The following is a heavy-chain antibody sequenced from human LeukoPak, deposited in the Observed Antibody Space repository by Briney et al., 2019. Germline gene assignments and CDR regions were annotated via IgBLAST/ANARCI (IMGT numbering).Heavy chain of an antibody. D-gene: IGHD5-18*01. J-gene: IGHJ3*02. CDR3: ARGNRAQLWLPVDAFDI. Sequence: PGGSLRLSCAASGFTSSSYSMNWVRQAPGKGLEWVSYISSSSSTIYYADSVKGRFTISRDNAKNSLYLQMNSLRAEDTAVYYCARGNRAQLWLPVDAFDIWGQGTMVTVSS. V-gene: IGHV3-48*01. CDR2: ISSSSSTI. CDR1: GFTSSSYS.